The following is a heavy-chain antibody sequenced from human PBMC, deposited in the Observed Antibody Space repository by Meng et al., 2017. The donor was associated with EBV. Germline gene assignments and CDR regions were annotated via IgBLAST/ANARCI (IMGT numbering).Heavy chain of an antibody. CDR1: GGSVNNESYS. CDR2: NYYTGST. V-gene: IGHV4-61*01. Sequence: QVQLQESGPGLVTPSETLSLTCTVSGGSVNNESYSWGWLRQPPGKGLEYIGDNYYTGSTNYNSSLQSRVTISLDKSKNQFSLKLTSLTAADTAIYYCARGDYTNYPRWFDPWGQGTMVTVSS. CDR3: ARGDYTNYPRWFDP. D-gene: IGHD4-11*01. J-gene: IGHJ5*02.